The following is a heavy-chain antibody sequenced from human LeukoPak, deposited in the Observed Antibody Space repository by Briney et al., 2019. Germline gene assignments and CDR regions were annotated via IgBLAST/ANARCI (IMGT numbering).Heavy chain of an antibody. CDR1: GFTFSSHS. V-gene: IGHV3-48*01. J-gene: IGHJ3*02. D-gene: IGHD1-26*01. CDR3: ARHDSGSYYVLVGAFDI. CDR2: ISSSSSTI. Sequence: GGSLRLSCAASGFTFSSHSMNWVRQAPGKGLEWVSYISSSSSTIYYADSVKGRFTISRDNAKNSLYLQMNSLRAEDTAVYYCARHDSGSYYVLVGAFDIWGQGTMVTVSS.